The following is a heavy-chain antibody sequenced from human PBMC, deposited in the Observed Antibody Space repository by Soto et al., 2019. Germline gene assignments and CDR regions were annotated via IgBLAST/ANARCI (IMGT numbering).Heavy chain of an antibody. V-gene: IGHV6-1*01. CDR3: AISKRGNFDS. Sequence: QVQLQQSGPGLVKPSQTLSLTCSISGDSVSSNSAAWNWIRQYPSRGLEWLGRTYYWSKWYNDYAVFVKSRRTINQDTSESEFALQLSSVTSKGTGVYYCAISKRGNFDSWGQGNLVTLSS. CDR2: TYYWSKWYN. CDR1: GDSVSSNSAA. D-gene: IGHD5-12*01. J-gene: IGHJ4*02.